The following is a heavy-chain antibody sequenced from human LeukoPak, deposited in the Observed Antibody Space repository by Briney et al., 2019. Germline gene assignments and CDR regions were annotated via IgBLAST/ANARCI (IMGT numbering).Heavy chain of an antibody. CDR2: IYYSGST. D-gene: IGHD5-18*01. Sequence: PSETLSLTCTVSGGSIGSYYWSWIRQPPGKGLEWIGYIYYSGSTNYNPSLKSRVTISVDTSKNQFSLKLSSVTAADTAVYYCASSVTLGYSYGPEYFQHWGQGTLVTVSS. V-gene: IGHV4-59*01. CDR3: ASSVTLGYSYGPEYFQH. CDR1: GGSIGSYY. J-gene: IGHJ1*01.